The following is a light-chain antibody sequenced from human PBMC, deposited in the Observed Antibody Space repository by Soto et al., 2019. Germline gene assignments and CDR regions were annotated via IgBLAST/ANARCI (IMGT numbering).Light chain of an antibody. CDR2: AAS. CDR1: QGISSW. CDR3: QQANSFTIT. J-gene: IGKJ5*01. V-gene: IGKV1-12*01. Sequence: QMAQSPSYVSVSVGDRFAITCRASQGISSWLDWYQKKPGKAPKLLIYAASSLQSGVPSRLRGSGSGTDLTLTISSMKAEDFETYYCQQANSFTITFGHGTRLEI.